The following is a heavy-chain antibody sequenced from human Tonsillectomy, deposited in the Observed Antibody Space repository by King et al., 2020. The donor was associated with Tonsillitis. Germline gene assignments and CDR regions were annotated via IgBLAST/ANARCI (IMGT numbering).Heavy chain of an antibody. CDR1: GGSISSSSYY. D-gene: IGHD3-22*01. Sequence: QLQESGPGLVKPSETLSLTCTVSGGSISSSSYYWGWIRQPPGQGLEWIGTIYYSGSTYYNPSLKSRVTISVDTSENQFSLKLSSVTAADTAVYYCASVNVPFYYDSSGYYLGDWGQGTLVTVSS. CDR2: IYYSGST. CDR3: ASVNVPFYYDSSGYYLGD. J-gene: IGHJ4*02. V-gene: IGHV4-39*07.